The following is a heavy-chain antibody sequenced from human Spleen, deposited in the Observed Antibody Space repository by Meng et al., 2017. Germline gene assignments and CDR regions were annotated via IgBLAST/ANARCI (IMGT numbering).Heavy chain of an antibody. D-gene: IGHD4-11*01. CDR2: INHSGST. CDR3: ARGPTTMAHDFDY. J-gene: IGHJ4*02. Sequence: VRPSGTLSLTRAGFGSSISSSKWWRWVRQAPGKGLGWIGEINHSGSTNYNPSLESRATISVDTSQNNLSLKLSSVTAADSAVYYCARGPTTMAHDFDYWGQGTLVTVSS. CDR1: GSSISSSKW. V-gene: IGHV4-4*02.